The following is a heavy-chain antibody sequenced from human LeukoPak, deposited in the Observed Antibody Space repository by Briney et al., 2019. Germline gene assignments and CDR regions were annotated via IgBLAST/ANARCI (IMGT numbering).Heavy chain of an antibody. J-gene: IGHJ4*02. Sequence: RGSLRLSCAASGFTFSSYWMSWVRQAPGKGLEWVANIKQDGSEKYYVDSVKGRFTISRDNAKNSLYLQMNSLRAEDAAVYYCAREADDGVYYFDYWGQGTLVTVSS. CDR3: AREADDGVYYFDY. CDR1: GFTFSSYW. V-gene: IGHV3-7*01. D-gene: IGHD5-24*01. CDR2: IKQDGSEK.